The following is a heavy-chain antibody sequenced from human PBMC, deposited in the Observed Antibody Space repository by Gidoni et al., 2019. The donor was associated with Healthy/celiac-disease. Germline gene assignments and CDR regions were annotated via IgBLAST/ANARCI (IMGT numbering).Heavy chain of an antibody. J-gene: IGHJ6*02. CDR2: ISSSSSYI. CDR1: GFTFSSYS. CDR3: ARVAYSGYYYYGMDV. D-gene: IGHD4-4*01. V-gene: IGHV3-21*01. Sequence: EVQLVESGGGLVKPGVSLRLSCAASGFTFSSYSMTWVRQAPGKGLEWVSSISSSSSYIYYADSVKGRFTISRDNAKNSLYLQMNSLRAEDTAVYYCARVAYSGYYYYGMDVWGQGTTVTVSS.